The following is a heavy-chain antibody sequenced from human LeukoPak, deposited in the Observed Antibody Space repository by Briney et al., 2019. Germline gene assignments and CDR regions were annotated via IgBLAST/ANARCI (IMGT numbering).Heavy chain of an antibody. CDR3: ARDPGIPAAGMVGYFDY. CDR1: GGSFSGYY. V-gene: IGHV4-34*01. D-gene: IGHD6-13*01. CDR2: INHSGST. Sequence: SETLSLTCAVYGGSFSGYYWSWIRQPPGKGLEWIGEINHSGSTNYNPSLKSRVTISVDTSKNQFSLKLSSVTAADTAVYYCARDPGIPAAGMVGYFDYWGQGTLVTVSS. J-gene: IGHJ4*02.